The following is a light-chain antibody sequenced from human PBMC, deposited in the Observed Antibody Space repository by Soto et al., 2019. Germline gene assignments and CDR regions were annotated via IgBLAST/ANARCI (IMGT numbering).Light chain of an antibody. V-gene: IGKV1-5*01. Sequence: DIPMTQSPSTLSASVGERVTITCRASQIISTWLAWYQQKPGKAPKLLISGASSLESGVPSRFSGSGSGTDFTLTISSLQPDDFPTYYCQQYNSYSLTFGQGTKVEIK. CDR2: GAS. CDR1: QIISTW. J-gene: IGKJ1*01. CDR3: QQYNSYSLT.